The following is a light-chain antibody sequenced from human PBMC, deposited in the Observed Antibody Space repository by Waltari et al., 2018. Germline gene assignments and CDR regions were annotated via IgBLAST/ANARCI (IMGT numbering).Light chain of an antibody. V-gene: IGLV2-14*01. CDR3: NSYTSTSTRVV. CDR2: EVS. J-gene: IGLJ3*02. CDR1: SNDVGAYNY. Sequence: QSALTQPASVSGSPGQSITISCTGTSNDVGAYNYVSWYQQHPGKAPKPMIYEVSNGPSGVSGLCSGSKSGNTASLTISGLQAEDEADYYCNSYTSTSTRVVFGGGTKLTVL.